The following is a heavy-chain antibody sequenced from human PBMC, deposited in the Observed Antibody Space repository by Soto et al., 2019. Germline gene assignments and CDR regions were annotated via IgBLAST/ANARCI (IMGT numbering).Heavy chain of an antibody. CDR2: INAGNGNT. CDR1: GYAITIYA. Sequence: GASVKVSWKAAGYAITIYAMHWVRQAPGQRLEWMGWINAGNGNTKYSQKFQGRVTITRDTSASTAYMELSSLRSEDTAVYYCARGGPPIDYWGQGTLVTVSS. CDR3: ARGGPPIDY. D-gene: IGHD3-10*01. V-gene: IGHV1-3*01. J-gene: IGHJ4*02.